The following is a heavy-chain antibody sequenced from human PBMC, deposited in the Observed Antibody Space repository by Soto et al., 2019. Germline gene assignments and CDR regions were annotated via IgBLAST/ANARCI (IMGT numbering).Heavy chain of an antibody. CDR1: GGTFSSYA. Sequence: ASVKVSCKASGGTFSSYAISWVRQAPGQGLEWMGGIIPIFGTANYAQKFQGRVTITADESTSTAYMELSSLRSEDTAVYYCARDRVEYSYGSGPFGYWGQGTLVTVSS. CDR3: ARDRVEYSYGSGPFGY. V-gene: IGHV1-69*13. D-gene: IGHD5-18*01. J-gene: IGHJ4*02. CDR2: IIPIFGTA.